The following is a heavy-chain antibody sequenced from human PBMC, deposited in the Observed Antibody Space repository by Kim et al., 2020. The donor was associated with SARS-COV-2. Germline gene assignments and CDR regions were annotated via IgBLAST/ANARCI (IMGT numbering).Heavy chain of an antibody. V-gene: IGHV3-23*01. Sequence: GGSLRLSCSASGLTFSNFAMSWVRQAPGKGLEWVSTIAGSGPATYYTDSVKGRFTISRDNSRNPLYLQMFSLRAEDTAIYYCLPSCNGDTFDS. J-gene: IGHJ5*01. CDR1: GLTFSNFA. D-gene: IGHD2-15*01. CDR2: IAGSGPAT. CDR3: LPSCNGDTFDS.